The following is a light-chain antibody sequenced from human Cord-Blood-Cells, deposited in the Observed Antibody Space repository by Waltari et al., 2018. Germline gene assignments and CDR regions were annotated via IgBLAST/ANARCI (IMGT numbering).Light chain of an antibody. Sequence: GDRVTLTCRASQSLSSWLAWYQQKPGKAPKLLIYDASSLESGVPSRFSGSGSGTEFTLTISSLQPDDFATYYCQQYNSYPYTFGQGTKLEIK. J-gene: IGKJ2*01. CDR1: QSLSSW. CDR3: QQYNSYPYT. V-gene: IGKV1-5*01. CDR2: DAS.